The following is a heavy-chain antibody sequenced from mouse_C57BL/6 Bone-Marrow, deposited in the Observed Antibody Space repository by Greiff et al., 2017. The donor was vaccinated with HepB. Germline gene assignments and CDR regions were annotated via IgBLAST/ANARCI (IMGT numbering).Heavy chain of an antibody. CDR1: GYTFTEYT. CDR3: ARHAPHYYGSSCGYFDV. Sequence: VQLQQSGAELVKPGASVKLSCKASGYTFTEYTIHWVKQRSGQGLEWIGWFYPGSGSIKYNEKFKDKATLTADKSSSTVYMELSRMTSEDSAVYFCARHAPHYYGSSCGYFDVWGTGTTVTVSS. D-gene: IGHD1-1*01. J-gene: IGHJ1*03. CDR2: FYPGSGSI. V-gene: IGHV1-62-2*01.